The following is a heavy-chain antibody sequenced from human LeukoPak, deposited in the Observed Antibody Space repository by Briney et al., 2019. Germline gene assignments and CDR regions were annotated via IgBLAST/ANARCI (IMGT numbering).Heavy chain of an antibody. CDR2: ISWNSGSI. D-gene: IGHD3-9*01. Sequence: GRSLRLSCAASGFTFDDYAMHWVRQAPGKGLEWVSGISWNSGSIGYADSVKGRFTIPRDNAKNSLYLQMNSLRAEDTALYYCAKKGHYDLLTGYHPFDYWGQGTLVTVSS. CDR1: GFTFDDYA. J-gene: IGHJ4*02. CDR3: AKKGHYDLLTGYHPFDY. V-gene: IGHV3-9*01.